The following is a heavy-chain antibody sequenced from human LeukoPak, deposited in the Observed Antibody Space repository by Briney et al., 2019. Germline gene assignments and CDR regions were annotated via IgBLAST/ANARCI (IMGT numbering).Heavy chain of an antibody. D-gene: IGHD2-2*01. CDR2: ITDHNGDT. Sequence: GASVKVSCKASGYNFITYGITWVRQAPGQGLEWMGWITDHNGDTHYAQKFQGRVTMTRDTSISTAYMELSRLRSDDTAVYYCARSGRLHCSSTSCYGGRGYYYYMDVWGKGTTVTVSS. J-gene: IGHJ6*03. CDR3: ARSGRLHCSSTSCYGGRGYYYYMDV. V-gene: IGHV1-18*01. CDR1: GYNFITYG.